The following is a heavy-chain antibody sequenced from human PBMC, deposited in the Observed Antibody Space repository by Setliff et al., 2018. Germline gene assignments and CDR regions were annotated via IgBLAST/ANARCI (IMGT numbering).Heavy chain of an antibody. Sequence: GGSLRLSCAASGFTFSSYRMHWVRQAPGKGLEWVAVIWDDGGNKYHADSVKSRFTISRDNSKNTLYLQMNSLRPEDTAVYYCARTCSGSGCYVGLESWGQGTPVTVSS. V-gene: IGHV3-33*08. D-gene: IGHD2-15*01. CDR1: GFTFSSYR. CDR3: ARTCSGSGCYVGLES. J-gene: IGHJ4*02. CDR2: IWDDGGNK.